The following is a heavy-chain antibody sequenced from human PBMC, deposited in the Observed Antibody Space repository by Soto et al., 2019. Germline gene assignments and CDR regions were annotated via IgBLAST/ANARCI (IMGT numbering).Heavy chain of an antibody. CDR1: GDSISSSYY. V-gene: IGHV4-39*01. CDR2: IYYTGST. J-gene: IGHJ1*01. D-gene: IGHD1-26*01. CDR3: ARPYYSKGYSD. Sequence: PSETLSLTCTVSGDSISSSYYWGWIRQPPGKGLEWIGSIYYTGSTYYNPSLKSRVTISIDTSKNQFSLKLSSVSAADTVVYYCARPYYSKGYSDWGQGTLVTVSS.